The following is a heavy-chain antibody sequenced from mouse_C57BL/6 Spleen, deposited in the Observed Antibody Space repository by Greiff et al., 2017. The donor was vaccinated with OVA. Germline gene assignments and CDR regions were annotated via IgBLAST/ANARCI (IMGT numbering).Heavy chain of an antibody. CDR1: CYTFTSYW. CDR3: ASDDYDAFAY. CDR2: IDPSDSYT. D-gene: IGHD2-4*01. Sequence: QVQLQQPGAELVMPGASVKLSCKASCYTFTSYWMHWVKQRPGQGLEWIGEIDPSDSYTNYNQKFKGKSTLTVDKSSCTAYMQLSSLTSEDSAVYYCASDDYDAFAYWGKVALVTVSA. V-gene: IGHV1-69*01. J-gene: IGHJ3*01.